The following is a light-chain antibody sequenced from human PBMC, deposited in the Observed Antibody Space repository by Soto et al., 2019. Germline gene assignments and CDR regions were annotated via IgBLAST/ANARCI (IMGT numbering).Light chain of an antibody. Sequence: EIVLTQSPGTLSLSPGERATLSCRASQSVSSSYLAWYQQKPGQAPRLLIYGASSRATGIPDRFSGSGSGTDFTLTISRLEPEECAVYYCQQYGTSPLTFSGGTKVEIK. CDR1: QSVSSSY. V-gene: IGKV3-20*01. CDR2: GAS. CDR3: QQYGTSPLT. J-gene: IGKJ4*01.